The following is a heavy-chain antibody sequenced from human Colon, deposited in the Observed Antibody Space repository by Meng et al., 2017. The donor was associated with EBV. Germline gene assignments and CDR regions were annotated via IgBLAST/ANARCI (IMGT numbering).Heavy chain of an antibody. V-gene: IGHV4-34*01. D-gene: IGHD1-26*01. CDR1: GGAFSGYD. CDR2: ITHRGST. CDR3: ASSHSSKVGARRLDY. Sequence: VQLQQVGAGLLKPSATLSLTCAGYGGAFSGYDWTWIRQPPGKGLEWIGEITHRGSTNYNPFLKSRVTISVDTSKKQFSLKLTSVTAADTAVYYCASSHSSKVGARRLDYWGQGTLVTVSS. J-gene: IGHJ4*02.